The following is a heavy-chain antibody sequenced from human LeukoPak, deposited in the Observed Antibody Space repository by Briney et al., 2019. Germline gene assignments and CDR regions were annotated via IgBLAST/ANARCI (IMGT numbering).Heavy chain of an antibody. CDR2: ISGSGGST. V-gene: IGHV3-23*01. CDR3: AKDLIVVVHGAAFDI. Sequence: PGGSLRLSCAAPGFTFSSYAMSWVRQAPGKGLEWVSAISGSGGSTYYADSVKGRFTISRDNSKNTLYLQMNSLRAEDTAVYHCAKDLIVVVHGAAFDIWGQGTMVTVSS. D-gene: IGHD3-22*01. CDR1: GFTFSSYA. J-gene: IGHJ3*02.